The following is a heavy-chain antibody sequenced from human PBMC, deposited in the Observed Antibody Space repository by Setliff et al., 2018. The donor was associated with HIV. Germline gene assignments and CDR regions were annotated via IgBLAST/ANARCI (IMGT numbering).Heavy chain of an antibody. J-gene: IGHJ6*03. CDR1: GGSFSNYA. CDR2: IIPILGTA. V-gene: IGHV1-69*13. CDR3: ASNKVQDYYYYMDV. Sequence: SVKVSCKASGGSFSNYAISWVRQAPGQGLEWMGGIIPILGTANYAQKFQDRVTIIADESGTAYMELSSLRSEDTAIYYCASNKVQDYYYYMDVWGKGTTVTVSS.